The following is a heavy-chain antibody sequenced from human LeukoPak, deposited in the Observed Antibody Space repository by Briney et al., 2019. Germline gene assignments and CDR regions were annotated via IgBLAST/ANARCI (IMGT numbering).Heavy chain of an antibody. D-gene: IGHD2-8*01. J-gene: IGHJ5*02. Sequence: SETLSLTCAVYNGSFSGYYWSWIRQSPGKGLEWIGEVNPGGNTNYNPSLRSRVTISLDTSKNHFSLNLKSVTAADTAVYNCARAAWNGGGGFDPWGQGTLVTVSS. CDR3: ARAAWNGGGGFDP. CDR2: VNPGGNT. V-gene: IGHV4-34*01. CDR1: NGSFSGYY.